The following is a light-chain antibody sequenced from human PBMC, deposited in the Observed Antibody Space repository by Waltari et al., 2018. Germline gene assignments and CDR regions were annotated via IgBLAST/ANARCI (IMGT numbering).Light chain of an antibody. V-gene: IGKV1-39*01. J-gene: IGKJ4*01. CDR2: DAS. CDR3: QQTLSNPVFT. CDR1: QTISTY. Sequence: DIPLTQSPSSLSASVGDRVIITCRASQTISTYLNWYQQRPGKAPKLLIYDASSLQTGVPSRFSGSGSGTDFTLTISSLQPEDFATYFCQQTLSNPVFTFGGGTKVEI.